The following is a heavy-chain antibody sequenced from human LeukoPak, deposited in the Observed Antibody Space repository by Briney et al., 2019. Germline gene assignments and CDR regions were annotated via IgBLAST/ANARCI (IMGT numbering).Heavy chain of an antibody. D-gene: IGHD6-13*01. CDR1: GFTFSSYA. Sequence: GGSLRLSCAASGFTFSSYAMSWVHQAPGKGLEWVSAISGSGGSTYYADSVKGRFTISRDNSKNTLYLQMNSLRAEDTAVYYCAKDIAAEYFQHWGQGTLVTVSS. CDR2: ISGSGGST. CDR3: AKDIAAEYFQH. J-gene: IGHJ1*01. V-gene: IGHV3-23*01.